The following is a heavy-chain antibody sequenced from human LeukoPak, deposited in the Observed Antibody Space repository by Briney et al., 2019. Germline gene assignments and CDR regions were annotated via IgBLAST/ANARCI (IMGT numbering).Heavy chain of an antibody. CDR2: IYYSGST. CDR1: GDSISVYY. J-gene: IGHJ3*02. V-gene: IGHV4-59*12. CDR3: ARDLGGEPPADAFDI. D-gene: IGHD2-21*01. Sequence: SETLSLTCTVSGDSISVYYWSWIRQPPGKGLEWIGYIYYSGSTNYNPSLKSRVTISVDTSKNQFSLKLSSVTAADTAVYYCARDLGGEPPADAFDIWGQGTMVTVSS.